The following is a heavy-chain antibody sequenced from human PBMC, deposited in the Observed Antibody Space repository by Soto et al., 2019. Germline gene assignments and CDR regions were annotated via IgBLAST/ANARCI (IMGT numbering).Heavy chain of an antibody. J-gene: IGHJ4*02. CDR1: GFTFSSYA. CDR3: ARGVAAAGTMDY. D-gene: IGHD6-13*01. CDR2: ISYDGSNK. V-gene: IGHV3-30-3*01. Sequence: QVQLVESGGGVVQPGRSLRLSCAASGFTFSSYAMHWVRQAPGKGLEWVAVISYDGSNKYYADSVKGRFTIYRDNSKNTMYLQMNSLRAEDTAVYYCARGVAAAGTMDYWGQGTLVTVSS.